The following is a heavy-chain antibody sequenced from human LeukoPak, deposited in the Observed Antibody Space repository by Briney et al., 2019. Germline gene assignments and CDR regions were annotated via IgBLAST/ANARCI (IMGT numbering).Heavy chain of an antibody. CDR1: GFTFSSYA. CDR2: ISGSGGST. CDR3: AKRFLKKITGYYYYYYMDV. J-gene: IGHJ6*03. D-gene: IGHD2/OR15-2a*01. Sequence: GGSLRLSCAASGFTFSSYAMSWVRQAPGKGLEWVSAISGSGGSTYYADSVKGRFTISRDNSKHTLYLQMNSLRAEDTAVYYCAKRFLKKITGYYYYYYMDVWGKGTTVTVSS. V-gene: IGHV3-23*01.